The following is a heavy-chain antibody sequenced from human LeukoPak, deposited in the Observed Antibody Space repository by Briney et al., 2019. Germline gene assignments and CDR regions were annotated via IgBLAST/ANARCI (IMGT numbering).Heavy chain of an antibody. CDR3: ARVTGYIVEDYFDY. CDR2: IYYSGST. D-gene: IGHD3-22*01. CDR1: GGSISSYY. J-gene: IGHJ4*02. V-gene: IGHV4-59*01. Sequence: SETLSLTSSVSGGSISSYYWSWIRQPPGKGLEWIGYIYYSGSTNYNPSLKSRVTISVDTSKNQFSLRLSSVTAADTAVYYCARVTGYIVEDYFDYWGQGTLVTVSS.